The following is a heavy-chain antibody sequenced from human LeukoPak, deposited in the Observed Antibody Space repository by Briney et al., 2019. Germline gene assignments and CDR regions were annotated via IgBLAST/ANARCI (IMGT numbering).Heavy chain of an antibody. CDR3: ATVSAWAMVGATDFDY. D-gene: IGHD1-26*01. V-gene: IGHV3-23*01. Sequence: PGGSLRLSCAAPGFSFSSYSMSWVRQAPANGLESVSAMSGNSGTTYYADSVKGRFTISRDNSKNTVYLQMNSLRAEDTAVYYCATVSAWAMVGATDFDYWGQGTLVTVSS. CDR2: MSGNSGTT. CDR1: GFSFSSYS. J-gene: IGHJ4*02.